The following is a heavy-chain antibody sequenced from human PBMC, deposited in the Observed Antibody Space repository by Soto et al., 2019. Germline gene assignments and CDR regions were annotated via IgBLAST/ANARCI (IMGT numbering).Heavy chain of an antibody. CDR3: ASWPQLKPRFDY. D-gene: IGHD1-1*01. CDR2: IYYSGST. V-gene: IGHV4-31*03. J-gene: IGHJ4*02. CDR1: GGSISSGDYY. Sequence: PSETLSLTCTVSGGSISSGDYYWSWIRQHPGKGLEWIGYIYYSGSTYYNPSLKSRVTISVDTSKNQFSLKLSSVTAADTAVYYCASWPQLKPRFDYWGQGTLVTVSS.